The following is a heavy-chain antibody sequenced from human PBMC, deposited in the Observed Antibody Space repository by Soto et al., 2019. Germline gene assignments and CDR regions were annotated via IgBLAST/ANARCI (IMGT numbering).Heavy chain of an antibody. J-gene: IGHJ3*01. CDR1: GFTFSNAW. D-gene: IGHD6-19*01. CDR2: SRDKAQGYST. V-gene: IGHV3-72*01. Sequence: GGSLRLSCAASGFTFSNAWMSWVRQAPGKGLEWVGRSRDKAQGYSTAYAASVKGRFTTSRDESKNSVYLQMNSLKTEDTAVYYCVREGSGWNSRGSFDFWGRGTMVTVSS. CDR3: VREGSGWNSRGSFDF.